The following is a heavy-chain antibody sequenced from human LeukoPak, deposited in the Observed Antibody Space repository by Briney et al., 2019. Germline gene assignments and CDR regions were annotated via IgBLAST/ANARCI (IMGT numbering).Heavy chain of an antibody. CDR1: GFTFSSYG. D-gene: IGHD6-19*01. CDR3: AKAQDRRAVAGTVDY. J-gene: IGHJ4*02. V-gene: IGHV3-30*18. Sequence: GRSLRLSCAASGFTFSSYGMHRVRQAPGKGLEWVAVISYDGSNKYYADSVKGRFTISRDNSKNTPYLQMNSLRAEDTAVYYCAKAQDRRAVAGTVDYWGQGTLVTVSS. CDR2: ISYDGSNK.